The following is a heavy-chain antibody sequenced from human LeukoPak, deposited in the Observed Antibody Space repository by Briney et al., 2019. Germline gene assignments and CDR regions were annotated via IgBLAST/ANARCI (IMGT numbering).Heavy chain of an antibody. CDR3: ARTVNGYSDSSPVDY. CDR2: VYYSGST. V-gene: IGHV4-61*01. Sequence: SETLSLTCTVSGGSVCSGRYLWRWTRQPPGGGLEWIGYVYYSGSTNYNPSLKSRVTTSVDTSKNQFSLKRSSVTAADMAVYYCARTVNGYSDSSPVDYWGQGTLVTVSS. J-gene: IGHJ4*02. D-gene: IGHD5-24*01. CDR1: GGSVCSGRYL.